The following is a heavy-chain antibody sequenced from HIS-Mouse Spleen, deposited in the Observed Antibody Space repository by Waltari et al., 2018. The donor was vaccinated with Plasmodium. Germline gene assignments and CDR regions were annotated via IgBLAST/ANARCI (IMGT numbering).Heavy chain of an antibody. CDR2: ISAYNVNT. CDR1: GYTFTRYG. J-gene: IGHJ3*02. V-gene: IGHV1-18*01. D-gene: IGHD6-19*01. Sequence: QVQLVQSGTDMKKPGASVKVSCKASGYTFTRYGINWVRQAPGQGLEWMGWISAYNVNTNYAPQLQGRVTMTTGTSTSTAYMQLRSLRSDDTAVYYCARGSAGDAFDIWGQGTMVTVSS. CDR3: ARGSAGDAFDI.